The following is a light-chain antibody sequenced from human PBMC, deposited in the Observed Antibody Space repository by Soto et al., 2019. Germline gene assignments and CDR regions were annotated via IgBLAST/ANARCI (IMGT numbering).Light chain of an antibody. CDR3: CSNAGSYTLV. J-gene: IGLJ3*02. V-gene: IGLV2-11*01. CDR2: DIT. Sequence: QSALTQPRSVSASPGQSVAISCIGTSNDVGASNYVSWYQQHPGKAPKLIIYDITKRPSGVPDRFSGSKSGTTASLTISGLQAEDEADYYCCSNAGSYTLVFGGGTKLTVL. CDR1: SNDVGASNY.